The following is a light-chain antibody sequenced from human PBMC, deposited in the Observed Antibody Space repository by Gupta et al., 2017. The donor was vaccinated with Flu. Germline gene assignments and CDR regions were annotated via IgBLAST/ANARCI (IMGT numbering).Light chain of an antibody. V-gene: IGKV3-11*01. CDR3: QQPAS. CDR2: DAS. Sequence: IVLTQSPGTLSLSPGETATLSCRASESVDSYLAWYQQKVGQAPRLLIYDASKRATGTPARFSGSGFGTDFTLPISSLEPEDFAVYYCQQPASFGQGTKV. CDR1: ESVDSY. J-gene: IGKJ1*01.